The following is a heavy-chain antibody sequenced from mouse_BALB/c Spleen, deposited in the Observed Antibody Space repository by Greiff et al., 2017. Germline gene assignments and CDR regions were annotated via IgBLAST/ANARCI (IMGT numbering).Heavy chain of an antibody. CDR3: NANGYEYYFDY. V-gene: IGHV14-4*02. D-gene: IGHD2-2*01. J-gene: IGHJ2*01. CDR1: GFNIKDYY. Sequence: VQLKQSGAELVRSGASVKLSCTASGFNIKDYYMHWVKQRPEQGLEWIGWIDPENGDTEYAPKFQGKATMTADTSSNTAYLQLSSLTSEDTAVYYCNANGYEYYFDYWGQGTTLTVSS. CDR2: IDPENGDT.